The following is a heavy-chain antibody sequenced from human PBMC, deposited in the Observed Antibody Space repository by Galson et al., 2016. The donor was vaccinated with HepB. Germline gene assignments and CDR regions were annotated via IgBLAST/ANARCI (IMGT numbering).Heavy chain of an antibody. CDR3: ARDNRSAKLPYYYDY. D-gene: IGHD4-23*01. V-gene: IGHV3-23*01. Sequence: SLRLSCAASGFTFSSHSMTWVRQALGKGLEWVSVISGSGGSTYSADSVKGRFTISRDNSKNTVYLQMNSLRAEDTAVYYCARDNRSAKLPYYYDYWGQGTLITVSS. J-gene: IGHJ4*01. CDR2: ISGSGGST. CDR1: GFTFSSHS.